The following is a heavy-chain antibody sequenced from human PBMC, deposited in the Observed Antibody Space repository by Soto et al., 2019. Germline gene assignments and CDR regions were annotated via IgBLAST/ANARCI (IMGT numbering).Heavy chain of an antibody. Sequence: SETLSLTCTVSGGSISSYYWTWIRQPPGKGLEWIGYMYYSGSTEYNPSLKRRGTITVDTSKNQISLKLRSVTAADTAVYYCASGYRDGYNYFAFDIWGQGTMVTVSS. CDR3: ASGYRDGYNYFAFDI. V-gene: IGHV4-59*01. J-gene: IGHJ3*02. D-gene: IGHD5-12*01. CDR2: MYYSGST. CDR1: GGSISSYY.